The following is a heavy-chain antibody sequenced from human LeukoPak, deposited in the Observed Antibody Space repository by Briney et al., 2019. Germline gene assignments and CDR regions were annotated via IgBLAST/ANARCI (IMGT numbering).Heavy chain of an antibody. Sequence: SETLSLTCTVSGGSISSYYRSWIRQPPGKGLEWIGDIYYSGSTNYNPSLKRRVTISVDTSKNKCSLNLSSVTAAATAVYYCARDSGMSVAMLGDDWFDRWGQGTLVTVSS. V-gene: IGHV4-59*01. D-gene: IGHD2-2*01. J-gene: IGHJ5*02. CDR2: IYYSGST. CDR3: ARDSGMSVAMLGDDWFDR. CDR1: GGSISSYY.